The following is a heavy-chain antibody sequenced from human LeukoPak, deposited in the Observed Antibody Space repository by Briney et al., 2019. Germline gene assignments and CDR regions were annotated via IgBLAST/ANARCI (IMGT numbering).Heavy chain of an antibody. CDR3: ARDTSGCLDY. J-gene: IGHJ4*02. Sequence: GGSLRLSCAASGFTFSTYWMAWVGQAPGKGLEWVANIKEDGSVKHYADSVKGRFTISRDNAKNSLYLQMNSLRAEDTAVYYCARDTSGCLDYWGQGTLVTVSS. V-gene: IGHV3-7*01. CDR2: IKEDGSVK. CDR1: GFTFSTYW. D-gene: IGHD5-12*01.